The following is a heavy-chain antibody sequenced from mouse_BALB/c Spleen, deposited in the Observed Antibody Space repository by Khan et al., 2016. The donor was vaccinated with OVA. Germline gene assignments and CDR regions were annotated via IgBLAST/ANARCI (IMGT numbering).Heavy chain of an antibody. V-gene: IGHV9-3-1*01. Sequence: QIQLVQSGPELKKPGETVKISCKASGYTFTNYGMNWVKQSPGKGLKWMGWINTYTGEPTYADDFKGRFAFSLETSASTAYLQINNLKNEDTATYCCARPPYFSYTLDHWGQGTSVTVSS. CDR1: GYTFTNYG. D-gene: IGHD2-10*01. CDR2: INTYTGEP. CDR3: ARPPYFSYTLDH. J-gene: IGHJ4*01.